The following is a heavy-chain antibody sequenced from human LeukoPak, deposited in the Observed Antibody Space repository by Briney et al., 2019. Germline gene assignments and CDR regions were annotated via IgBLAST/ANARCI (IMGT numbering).Heavy chain of an antibody. V-gene: IGHV3-30*18. D-gene: IGHD5-12*01. J-gene: IGHJ4*02. CDR3: AKTPLYSGYDPYYFDY. CDR1: GFTFSSYG. Sequence: GGSLRLSCAASGFTFSSYGMHWVRQAAGKGLEWVAVISYDGSNKYYADSVKGRFTISRDNSKNTLHLQMNSLRAEDTAVYYCAKTPLYSGYDPYYFDYWGQGTLVTVSS. CDR2: ISYDGSNK.